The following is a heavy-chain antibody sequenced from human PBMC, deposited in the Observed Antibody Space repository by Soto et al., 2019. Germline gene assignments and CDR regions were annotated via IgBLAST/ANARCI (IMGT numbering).Heavy chain of an antibody. CDR1: GGSISSYY. V-gene: IGHV4-59*08. CDR3: ASRYGDAFDI. D-gene: IGHD4-17*01. CDR2: IYYSGST. J-gene: IGHJ3*02. Sequence: QVQLQESGPGLVKPSETLSLTCTVSGGSISSYYWSWIRQPPGKGLEWIGYIYYSGSTNYNPSLXSXVXITXDTSKNQFSLKLSSVTAADTAVYYCASRYGDAFDIWGQGTMVTVSS.